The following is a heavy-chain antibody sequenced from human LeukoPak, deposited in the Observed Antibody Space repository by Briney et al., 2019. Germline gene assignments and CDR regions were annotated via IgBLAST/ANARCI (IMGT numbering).Heavy chain of an antibody. CDR3: ARQLVGRYYFDY. CDR2: ISAYNGDT. J-gene: IGHJ4*02. CDR1: GYTFTSYG. V-gene: IGHV1-18*01. D-gene: IGHD1-26*01. Sequence: ASVKVSCKASGYTFTSYGISWVRQAPGQGLEWMGWISAYNGDTNYAQELQGRVTMTTDTSTSTAYMELRSLRSDDTAVYYCARQLVGRYYFDYWGQGTLVTVSS.